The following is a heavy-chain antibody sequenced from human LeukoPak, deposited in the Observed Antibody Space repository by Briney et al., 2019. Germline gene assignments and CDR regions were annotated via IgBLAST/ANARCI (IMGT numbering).Heavy chain of an antibody. D-gene: IGHD3-3*01. J-gene: IGHJ6*02. CDR3: AREGDTIFGRDGMDV. V-gene: IGHV4-34*01. CDR2: INHSGST. Sequence: SETLSLTCAVYGGSFSGYYWSWIRQPPGKGLEWIGEINHSGSTNYNPSLKSRVTISVDTSKNQFSLKLSSVTAADTAVYYCAREGDTIFGRDGMDVWGQGTTVTVSS. CDR1: GGSFSGYY.